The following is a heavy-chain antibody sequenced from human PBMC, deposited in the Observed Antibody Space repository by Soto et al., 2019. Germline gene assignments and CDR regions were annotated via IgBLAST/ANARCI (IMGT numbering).Heavy chain of an antibody. CDR2: IKSITDGGTT. CDR1: GITFSNAL. Sequence: PGGSLRLSCAASGITFSNALMTWVRQAPGKGLEWVGRIKSITDGGTTDYAAPVKGRFTISRDDSKDTLYLQMNNLRTEDTAVYHCTTDSADIVVVPATFGMDVWGQGTTVTVSS. J-gene: IGHJ6*02. CDR3: TTDSADIVVVPATFGMDV. D-gene: IGHD2-2*01. V-gene: IGHV3-15*01.